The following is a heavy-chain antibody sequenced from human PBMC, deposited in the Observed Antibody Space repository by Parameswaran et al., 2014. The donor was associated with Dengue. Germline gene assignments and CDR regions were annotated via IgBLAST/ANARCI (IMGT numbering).Heavy chain of an antibody. Sequence: PGKGLEWIGYIYYSGSTYYNPSLKSRVTISVDTSKNQFSLKLSSVTAADTAVYYCARDRLVGSTGFDYWGQGTLVTVSS. CDR3: ARDRLVGSTGFDY. CDR2: IYYSGST. J-gene: IGHJ4*02. V-gene: IGHV4-31*02. D-gene: IGHD2-2*01.